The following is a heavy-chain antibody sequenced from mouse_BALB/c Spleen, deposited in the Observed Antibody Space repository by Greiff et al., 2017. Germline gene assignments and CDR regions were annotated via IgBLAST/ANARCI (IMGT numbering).Heavy chain of an antibody. J-gene: IGHJ1*01. CDR3: ARSKYGNLWYFDV. V-gene: IGHV1-7*01. CDR1: GYTFTSYW. CDR2: INPSTGYT. Sequence: VQLQESGAELAKPGASVKMSCKASGYTFTSYWMHWVKQRPGQGLEWIGYINPSTGYTEYNQKFKDKATLTADKSSSTAYMQLSSLTSEDSAVYYCARSKYGNLWYFDVWGAGTTVTVSS. D-gene: IGHD2-10*02.